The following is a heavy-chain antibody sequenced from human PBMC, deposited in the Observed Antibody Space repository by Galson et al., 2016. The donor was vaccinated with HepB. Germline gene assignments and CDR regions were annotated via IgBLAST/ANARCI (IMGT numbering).Heavy chain of an antibody. CDR1: GFNFGSYA. J-gene: IGHJ3*02. CDR3: AKDLWDSLSPGPFDM. Sequence: SLRLSCAASGFNFGSYAMSWVRQAPGQGLEWLSVVSASGKTTFYVDSVRGRFTISRDESKNTLYLQMDSLRVEDTAVYYCAKDLWDSLSPGPFDMWGQGTMVTVSS. CDR2: VSASGKTT. V-gene: IGHV3-23*01. D-gene: IGHD5/OR15-5a*01.